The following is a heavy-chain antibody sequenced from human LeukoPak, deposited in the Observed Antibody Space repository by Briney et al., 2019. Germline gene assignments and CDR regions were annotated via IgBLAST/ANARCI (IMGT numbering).Heavy chain of an antibody. Sequence: GGYLRLSCAASGFTFSSYAMSWVRQAPGKGLEWVSAISGSGGSTYYADSVKGRFTISRDNSKNTLYLQTNSLRAEDTAVYYCAKSNSTFGDPFDYWGQGTLVTVSS. CDR2: ISGSGGST. D-gene: IGHD3-16*01. CDR3: AKSNSTFGDPFDY. CDR1: GFTFSSYA. J-gene: IGHJ4*02. V-gene: IGHV3-23*01.